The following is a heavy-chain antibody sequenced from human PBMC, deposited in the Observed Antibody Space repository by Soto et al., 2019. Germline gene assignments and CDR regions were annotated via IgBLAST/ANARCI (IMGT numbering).Heavy chain of an antibody. D-gene: IGHD3-22*01. Sequence: ASVKVSCKASGYTFTSYGISWVRQAPGQGLEWMGWISAYNGNTNYAQKLQGRVTMTTDTSTSTAYMELRSLRSDDTAVYYCARVPDYYDPGYYLDYWGQGTLVTVSS. CDR1: GYTFTSYG. J-gene: IGHJ4*02. CDR3: ARVPDYYDPGYYLDY. CDR2: ISAYNGNT. V-gene: IGHV1-18*01.